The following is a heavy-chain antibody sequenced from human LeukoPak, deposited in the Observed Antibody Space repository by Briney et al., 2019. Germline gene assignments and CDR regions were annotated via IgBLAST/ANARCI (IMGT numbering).Heavy chain of an antibody. D-gene: IGHD3-10*01. CDR1: GFPFSSYA. J-gene: IGHJ4*02. CDR3: AKRNTMVRGGPCFDY. CDR2: IFGSGDTT. Sequence: GGSLRLSCAASGFPFSSYAMNWVRQAPGKGLEWVSIIFGSGDTTYYADSVKGRFTVSRDNSKNMLYLQMDNLRPEDTATYYCAKRNTMVRGGPCFDYWGQGLMVTVSS. V-gene: IGHV3-23*01.